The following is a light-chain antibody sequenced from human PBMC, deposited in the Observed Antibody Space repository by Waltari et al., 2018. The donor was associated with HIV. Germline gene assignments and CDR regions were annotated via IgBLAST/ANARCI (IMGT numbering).Light chain of an antibody. V-gene: IGKV3-20*01. Sequence: EIVLAQSPVTLPLSQGDRATLSCRASQSIGNNFLAWYQQRPGQAPRLLIYDDSKRATGIPDRFTGSGSGTDFTLSISRLEPEDFAMYYCQQYRSSPGTFGQGTNLEI. J-gene: IGKJ2*01. CDR3: QQYRSSPGT. CDR2: DDS. CDR1: QSIGNNF.